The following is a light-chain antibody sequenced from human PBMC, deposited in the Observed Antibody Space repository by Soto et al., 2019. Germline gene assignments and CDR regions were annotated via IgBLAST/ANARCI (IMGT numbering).Light chain of an antibody. CDR3: QSYDRSLSGSV. CDR1: SSYIGAPYD. CDR2: TNT. J-gene: IGLJ3*02. Sequence: QSVLTQPPSVSGAPGQRVTISCTGNSSYIGAPYDVHWYQQIPGTAPRLLIYTNTNRPSGVPDRFSGSKSGTSASLAITGLQAEDEADYYCQSYDRSLSGSVFGGGTKLTVL. V-gene: IGLV1-40*01.